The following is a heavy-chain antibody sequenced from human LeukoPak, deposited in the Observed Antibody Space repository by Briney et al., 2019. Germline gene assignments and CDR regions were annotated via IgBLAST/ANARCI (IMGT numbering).Heavy chain of an antibody. V-gene: IGHV4-4*07. CDR2: IYTSGST. Sequence: SETLSLTCTVSGGSISSYYWSWIRQPAGKGLEWIGRIYTSGSTNYNPSLKSRVTISVDTSKNQFSLKLSSVTAADTAVYYCARSFYDSSGPYAFDIWGQGTMVTVSS. D-gene: IGHD3-22*01. CDR3: ARSFYDSSGPYAFDI. J-gene: IGHJ3*02. CDR1: GGSISSYY.